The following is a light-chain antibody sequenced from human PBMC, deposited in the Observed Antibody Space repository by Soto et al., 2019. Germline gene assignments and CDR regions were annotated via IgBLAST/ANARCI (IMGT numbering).Light chain of an antibody. CDR3: QRYGRYFWT. J-gene: IGKJ1*01. CDR1: QSVTSSH. Sequence: EMVLTQSPGTLSLSPGARATLSCRASQSVTSSHLAWYQQKPGQAPMLLIYGASSKATGIPDRFSGSGSGTAFTLTISRLEPEDLAVYDCQRYGRYFWTFGQGPKVEMK. V-gene: IGKV3-20*01. CDR2: GAS.